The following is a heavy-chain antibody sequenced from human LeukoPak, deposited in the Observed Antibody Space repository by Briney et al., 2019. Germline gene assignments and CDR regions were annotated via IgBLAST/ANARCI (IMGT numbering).Heavy chain of an antibody. CDR3: ARDNYDSSGYYYNLY. D-gene: IGHD3-22*01. J-gene: IGHJ4*02. CDR2: INPSGGST. CDR1: GYTFTSYY. V-gene: IGHV1-46*01. Sequence: GASVKVSCKASGYTFTSYYMHWVRQAPGQGLEWMGIINPSGGSTSYAQKFQGRVTMTRDTSTNTAYMELRSLRSDDTAVYYCARDNYDSSGYYYNLYWGQGTLVTVSS.